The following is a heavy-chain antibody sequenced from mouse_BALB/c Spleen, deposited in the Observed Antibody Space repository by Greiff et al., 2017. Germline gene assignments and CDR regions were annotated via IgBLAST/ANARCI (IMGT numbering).Heavy chain of an antibody. CDR2: ISNGGGST. CDR3: ARQGYGNYDYAMDY. J-gene: IGHJ4*01. V-gene: IGHV5-12-2*01. CDR1: GFTFSSYT. Sequence: EVMLVESGGGLVQPGGSLKLSCAASGFTFSSYTMSWVRQTPEKRLEWVAYISNGGGSTYYPDTVKGRFTISRDNAKNTLYLQMSSLKSEDTAMYYCARQGYGNYDYAMDYWGQGTSVTVSS. D-gene: IGHD2-1*01.